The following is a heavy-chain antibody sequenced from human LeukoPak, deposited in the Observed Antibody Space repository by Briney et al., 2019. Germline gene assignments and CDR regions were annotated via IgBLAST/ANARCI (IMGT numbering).Heavy chain of an antibody. D-gene: IGHD3-9*01. V-gene: IGHV4-61*02. CDR1: GGSINSNSYY. CDR2: IYTSGST. J-gene: IGHJ4*02. Sequence: SETLSLTCTVSGGSINSNSYYWGWLRQPAGKGLEWIGRIYTSGSTNYNPSLKSRVTMSVDTSKNQFSLKLSSVTAADTAVYCCARDGLHYDILTQWGQGTLVTVSS. CDR3: ARDGLHYDILTQ.